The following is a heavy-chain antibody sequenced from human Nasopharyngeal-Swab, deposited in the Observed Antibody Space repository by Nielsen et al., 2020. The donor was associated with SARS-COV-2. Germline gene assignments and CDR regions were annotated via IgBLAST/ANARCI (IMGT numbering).Heavy chain of an antibody. J-gene: IGHJ4*02. CDR1: GFIFSASA. CDR2: IGDKDHNYAT. Sequence: GESLKISCAASGFIFSASAIHRVRQASGKGLEWVGRIGDKDHNYATTYGASVQGRFTISRDDSKNTAFLQMDSLKTEDTALYYCTTGFYFDYWGQGTLVTVSS. V-gene: IGHV3-73*01. CDR3: TTGFYFDY. D-gene: IGHD1-14*01.